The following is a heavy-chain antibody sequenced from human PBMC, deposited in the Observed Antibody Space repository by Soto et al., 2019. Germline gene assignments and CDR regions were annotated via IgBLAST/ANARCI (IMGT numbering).Heavy chain of an antibody. Sequence: QVQLVESGGGVVQPGRSLRLSCAASGFTFSTYGMHWVRQAPGKGLEWVALISYDGSNKHYADSVKGRFTISRDNYKNTLYLQINSLRAEDTAVYYCAKDFYDLLTGLDYWGQGTLVTVSS. J-gene: IGHJ4*02. CDR1: GFTFSTYG. V-gene: IGHV3-30*18. CDR3: AKDFYDLLTGLDY. CDR2: ISYDGSNK. D-gene: IGHD3-9*01.